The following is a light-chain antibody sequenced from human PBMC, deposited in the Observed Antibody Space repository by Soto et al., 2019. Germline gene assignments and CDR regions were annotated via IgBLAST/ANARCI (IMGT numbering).Light chain of an antibody. J-gene: IGKJ5*01. CDR3: QQYNNSPPT. Sequence: EIVLTQSPSTLSASPGDRVTISCRASQTVSTNLAWYQQKPGQAPRLLIYGASTRDTGIPARFSGSGSGTEFTLTISSLQSEDFAIYYCQQYNNSPPTFGQGTQL. CDR2: GAS. CDR1: QTVSTN. V-gene: IGKV3-15*01.